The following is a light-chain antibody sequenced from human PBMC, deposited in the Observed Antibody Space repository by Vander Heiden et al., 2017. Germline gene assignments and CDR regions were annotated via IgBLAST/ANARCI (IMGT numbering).Light chain of an antibody. Sequence: QSVLTQPPSVSAAPGQKVTISCSGSSSNIGNNYVSWYQQLPGPAPKLLIYDNNKRPSGIPDRFSGSKSGTSATLGITGLQTGDEADYYCGTWDSSLSAPVFGGGTKLTVL. CDR2: DNN. CDR1: SSNIGNNY. J-gene: IGLJ3*02. V-gene: IGLV1-51*01. CDR3: GTWDSSLSAPV.